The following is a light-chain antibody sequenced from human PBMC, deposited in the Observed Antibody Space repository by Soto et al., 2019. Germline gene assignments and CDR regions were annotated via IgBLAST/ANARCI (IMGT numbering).Light chain of an antibody. J-gene: IGKJ4*01. Sequence: DIQLTQSPSFLSASVGDRVTITCRASQGISSYLDWYQQKPGKAPMLLIYAASSLQGGVPSRFSGSGSGTEFTLTISSLPPEDFATYYCQQLNTYPLTFGGGTKVEIK. CDR1: QGISSY. V-gene: IGKV1-9*01. CDR3: QQLNTYPLT. CDR2: AAS.